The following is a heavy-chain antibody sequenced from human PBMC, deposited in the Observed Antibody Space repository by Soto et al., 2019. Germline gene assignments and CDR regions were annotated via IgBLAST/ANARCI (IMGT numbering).Heavy chain of an antibody. V-gene: IGHV3-23*01. D-gene: IGHD1-26*01. J-gene: IGHJ6*02. CDR2: SDGST. CDR3: AKDGRSYSQGV. Sequence: VQLLESGGGLVQPGGTLRLSCVASGFTFSSSAMSWVRQAPGKGLEWVSSSDGSTYYADSVKGRFTISRDNSKSTLYLQMNSLRVDDAAVYYCAKDGRSYSQGVWGQGTTVTVSS. CDR1: GFTFSSSA.